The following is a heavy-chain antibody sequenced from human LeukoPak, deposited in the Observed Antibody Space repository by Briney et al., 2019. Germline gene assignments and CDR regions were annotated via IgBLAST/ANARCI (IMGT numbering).Heavy chain of an antibody. J-gene: IGHJ6*03. Sequence: SQTLSLTCTVSGGSISSGNYYWSWIRQPAGKGLEWIGRIYTSGSTNYNPSLKSRVTISVDTSKNQFSLKLSSVTAADTAVYYCAREQVVPAAMGYYYYMDVWGKGTTVTVSS. CDR3: AREQVVPAAMGYYYYMDV. V-gene: IGHV4-61*02. D-gene: IGHD2-2*01. CDR1: GGSISSGNYY. CDR2: IYTSGST.